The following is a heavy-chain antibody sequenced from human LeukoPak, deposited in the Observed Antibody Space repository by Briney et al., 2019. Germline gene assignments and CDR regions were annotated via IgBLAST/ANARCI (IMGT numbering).Heavy chain of an antibody. CDR3: ARSPPTAMLTGY. J-gene: IGHJ4*02. CDR2: INQGGSDK. Sequence: GGSLRLSCAASGFTFTSSWMSWVRRAPGKGLEWVANINQGGSDKYYVDSVKGRFTISRDNAKNSVYLQMNSLRAEDTAVYYCARSPPTAMLTGYWGQGTLVTVSS. D-gene: IGHD5-18*01. CDR1: GFTFTSSW. V-gene: IGHV3-7*01.